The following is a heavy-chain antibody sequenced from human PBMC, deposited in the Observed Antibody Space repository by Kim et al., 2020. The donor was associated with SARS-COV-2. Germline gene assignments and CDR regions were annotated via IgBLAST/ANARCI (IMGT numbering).Heavy chain of an antibody. J-gene: IGHJ3*02. CDR2: IYYSGST. V-gene: IGHV4-39*01. CDR1: GGSISSSSYY. D-gene: IGHD6-19*01. Sequence: SETLSLTCTVSGGSISSSSYYWGWIRQPPGKGLEWIGSIYYSGSTYYNPSLKSRVTISVDTTKNQFSLKLSSVTAADTAVYYCAKYRSGWAGNAFDIWGQGTMFTVSS. CDR3: AKYRSGWAGNAFDI.